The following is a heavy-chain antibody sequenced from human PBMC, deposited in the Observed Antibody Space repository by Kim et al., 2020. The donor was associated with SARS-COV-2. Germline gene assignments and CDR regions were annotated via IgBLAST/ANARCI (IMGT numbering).Heavy chain of an antibody. CDR3: TRAYGSGRNWFDP. V-gene: IGHV3-49*03. Sequence: GGSLRLSCTASGFTFGDYAMSWFRQAPGKGLEWVGFIRSKAYGGTTQYAASVKGRFTISRDDSKSIAYLQMNSLKTEDTAVYYCTRAYGSGRNWFDPWGQGSLGTVSS. D-gene: IGHD3-10*01. CDR1: GFTFGDYA. J-gene: IGHJ5*02. CDR2: IRSKAYGGTT.